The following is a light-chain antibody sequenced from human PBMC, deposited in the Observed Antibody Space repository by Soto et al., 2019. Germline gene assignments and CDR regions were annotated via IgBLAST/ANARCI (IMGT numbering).Light chain of an antibody. Sequence: QSALTHVVSGYGSPGQSITISCTGTSSDVGSYTLVFWYQQHPGKAPKLMIYEVSKRPSGVSDRFSGSKSGNTASLTISGLQAEDEGDYYCCSYAGYMVFGGGTKVTVL. CDR1: SSDVGSYTL. CDR3: CSYAGYMV. V-gene: IGLV2-23*02. CDR2: EVS. J-gene: IGLJ2*01.